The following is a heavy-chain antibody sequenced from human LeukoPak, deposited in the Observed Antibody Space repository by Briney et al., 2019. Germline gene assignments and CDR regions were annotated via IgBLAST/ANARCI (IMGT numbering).Heavy chain of an antibody. D-gene: IGHD5-24*01. V-gene: IGHV1-18*01. CDR2: ISAYNGNT. Sequence: ASVKVSCKASGYTFTSYGISWVRQAPGQGLEWMGWISAYNGNTNYAQKLQGRVTMTTDTSTSTAYMELRSLRSDDTAVYYCARVVMATINGAFDIWGQGTMVTVSS. CDR1: GYTFTSYG. CDR3: ARVVMATINGAFDI. J-gene: IGHJ3*02.